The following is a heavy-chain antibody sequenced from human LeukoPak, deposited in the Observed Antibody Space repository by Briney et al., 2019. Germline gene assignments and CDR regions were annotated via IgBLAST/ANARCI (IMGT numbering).Heavy chain of an antibody. Sequence: ASVKVSCKASGYTFTSYGISWVRQAPGQGLEWMGWISAYNGNTNYAQKLQGRVTMTTDTSTSTAYMGLRSLRSDDTAVYYCARGSIVVVPAPFDYWGQGTLVTVSS. CDR1: GYTFTSYG. J-gene: IGHJ4*02. D-gene: IGHD2-2*01. V-gene: IGHV1-18*01. CDR2: ISAYNGNT. CDR3: ARGSIVVVPAPFDY.